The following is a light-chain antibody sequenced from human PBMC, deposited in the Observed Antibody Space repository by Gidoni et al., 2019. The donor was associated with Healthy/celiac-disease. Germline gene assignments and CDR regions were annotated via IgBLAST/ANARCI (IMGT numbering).Light chain of an antibody. J-gene: IGKJ4*01. CDR3: QQYNSYPLT. V-gene: IGKV1-5*03. CDR2: KAS. CDR1: QSISSW. Sequence: DIQMTQSPSTLFASVGDRVTITCRASQSISSWLAWYQQKPGKAPKHLIYKASSLESGVPSRFSGSGSGTEFTLTISSLQPDDLATYYCQQYNSYPLTFGGGTKVEIK.